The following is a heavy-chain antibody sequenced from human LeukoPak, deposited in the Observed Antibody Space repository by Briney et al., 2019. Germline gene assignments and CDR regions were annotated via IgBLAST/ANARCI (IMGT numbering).Heavy chain of an antibody. CDR2: INQDGSEE. J-gene: IGHJ4*02. D-gene: IGHD5-12*01. CDR1: GFTFSHYW. CDR3: VRDGGVSGYDLLDY. Sequence: GGSLRLSCAASGFTFSHYWMTWVRQAPGKGLEWVAQINQDGSEEYYMDSVKARFTFSRDNAKNSVFLQMNSLRAEDTAVYYCVRDGGVSGYDLLDYWGQGTLVTVSS. V-gene: IGHV3-7*01.